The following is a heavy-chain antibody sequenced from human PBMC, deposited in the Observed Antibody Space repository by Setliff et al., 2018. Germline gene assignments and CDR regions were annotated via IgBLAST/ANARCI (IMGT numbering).Heavy chain of an antibody. Sequence: SVKVSCKASGGTFSSYGISWVRQAPGQGLEWMGGTIPMFGTTSYARQFQGRVTIITDESTSTAYMQLSSLGSEDPAVYYCVSEGVDSRSSTGYRYYMDVWGKGTTVTVSS. V-gene: IGHV1-69*05. D-gene: IGHD3-22*01. CDR1: GGTFSSYG. J-gene: IGHJ6*03. CDR2: TIPMFGTT. CDR3: VSEGVDSRSSTGYRYYMDV.